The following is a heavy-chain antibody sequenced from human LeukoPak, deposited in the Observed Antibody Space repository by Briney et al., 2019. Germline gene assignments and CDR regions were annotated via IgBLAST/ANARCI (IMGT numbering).Heavy chain of an antibody. D-gene: IGHD3-10*01. V-gene: IGHV3-21*01. CDR2: ISSSSSYI. CDR3: ASQVGSGPYYYYGMDV. Sequence: GGPLRLSCAASGFTFSSYSMNWVRQAPGKGLEWVSSISSSSSYIYYADSVKGRFTISRDNAKNSLYLQMNSLRAEDTAVCYCASQVGSGPYYYYGMDVWGQGTTVTVSS. CDR1: GFTFSSYS. J-gene: IGHJ6*02.